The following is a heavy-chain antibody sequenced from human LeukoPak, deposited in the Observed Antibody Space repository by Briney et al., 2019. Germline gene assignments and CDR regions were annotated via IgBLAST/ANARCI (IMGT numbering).Heavy chain of an antibody. CDR1: GGSISSCY. Sequence: SETLSLTCTVSGGSISSCYWSWIRQPPGKGLEWIGYIYYSGSTNYNPSLKSRVTISVDTSKSQFSLKLSSVTAADTAVYYCARSYDSSGYYIDYFDYWGQGTLVTVSS. CDR2: IYYSGST. D-gene: IGHD3-22*01. J-gene: IGHJ4*02. V-gene: IGHV4-59*08. CDR3: ARSYDSSGYYIDYFDY.